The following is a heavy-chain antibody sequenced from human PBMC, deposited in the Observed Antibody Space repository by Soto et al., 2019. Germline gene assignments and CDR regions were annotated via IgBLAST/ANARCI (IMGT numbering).Heavy chain of an antibody. J-gene: IGHJ4*02. V-gene: IGHV4-4*02. D-gene: IGHD6-13*01. Sequence: QVHLQESAPGLVKPSETLSLTCAAPGVSVAETYWWSWVRKPPGKGLEWIGEISHRGTPHYNASLWSRVSMSTDTSRNQISLTLMSVTAADSASYFCARHVGVPGTRGFDYWGQGTLVTVSS. CDR1: GVSVAETYW. CDR3: ARHVGVPGTRGFDY. CDR2: ISHRGTP.